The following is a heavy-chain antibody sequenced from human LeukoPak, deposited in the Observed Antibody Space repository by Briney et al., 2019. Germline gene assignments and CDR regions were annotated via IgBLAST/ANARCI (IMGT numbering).Heavy chain of an antibody. V-gene: IGHV1-18*01. D-gene: IGHD2-2*01. CDR2: ISAYNGNT. CDR3: AKFYCSSTSCLPFDY. Sequence: ASVKVSCKASGYTFTSYGISWVRQAPGQGLEWMGWISAYNGNTNYAQKLQGRVTMTTDTSTSTAYMELRGLRSDDTAVYYCAKFYCSSTSCLPFDYWGQGTLVTVSS. J-gene: IGHJ4*02. CDR1: GYTFTSYG.